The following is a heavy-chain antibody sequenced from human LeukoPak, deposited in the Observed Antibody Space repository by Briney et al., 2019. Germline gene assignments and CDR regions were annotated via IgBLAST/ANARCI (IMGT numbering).Heavy chain of an antibody. CDR2: IYSGGST. CDR3: ASDAFDI. Sequence: GGSLRPVCPASSSTVTSNYMSSARQAPGKGLEWVSVIYSGGSTYYADSVKGRFTISRDNSKNTLYLQMNSLRVEDTDVYYCASDAFDIWGQGTMVTVSS. V-gene: IGHV3-53*01. CDR1: SSTVTSNY. J-gene: IGHJ3*02.